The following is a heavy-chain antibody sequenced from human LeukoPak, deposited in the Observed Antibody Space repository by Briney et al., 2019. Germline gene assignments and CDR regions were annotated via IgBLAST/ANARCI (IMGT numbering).Heavy chain of an antibody. D-gene: IGHD6-19*01. Sequence: GGSLRLSCAASGFTFSSYSMNWVRQAPGKGLEWVSYISSGSTTIYYADSVKGRFTISRDNAKNSLYLQMNSLRAEDTAVYYCARRGYTSGWDYWGQGTLVTVSS. J-gene: IGHJ4*02. CDR3: ARRGYTSGWDY. V-gene: IGHV3-48*01. CDR2: ISSGSTTI. CDR1: GFTFSSYS.